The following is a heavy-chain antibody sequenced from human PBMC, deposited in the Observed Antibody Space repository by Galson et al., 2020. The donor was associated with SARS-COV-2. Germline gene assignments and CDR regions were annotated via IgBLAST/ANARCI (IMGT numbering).Heavy chain of an antibody. CDR2: IHPGESDT. Sequence: GESLKISCKASGYRFTTYWIGWVRQMPGKGLEWMGIIHPGESDTRYSPSFQGQVTISADKSINTAFLQWSSLKASDTAMYYCATLANTVVRGVVADYWGQGTLVTVSS. CDR3: ATLANTVVRGVVADY. D-gene: IGHD3-10*01. J-gene: IGHJ4*02. V-gene: IGHV5-51*01. CDR1: GYRFTTYW.